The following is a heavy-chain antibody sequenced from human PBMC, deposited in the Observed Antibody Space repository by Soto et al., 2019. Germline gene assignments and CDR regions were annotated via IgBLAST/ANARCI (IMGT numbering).Heavy chain of an antibody. CDR3: ARHLGYCSSTSCPPYYYYYMDV. CDR1: GGSISSYY. CDR2: IYYSGST. D-gene: IGHD2-2*01. Sequence: QVQLQESGPGLVKPSETLSLTCTVSGGSISSYYWSWIRQPPGKGLAWIGYIYYSGSTNYNPSLKSRVTMSVDPSKNQFSLKLVSVTAADTAVYYCARHLGYCSSTSCPPYYYYYMDVWGKGTTVTVSS. J-gene: IGHJ6*03. V-gene: IGHV4-59*08.